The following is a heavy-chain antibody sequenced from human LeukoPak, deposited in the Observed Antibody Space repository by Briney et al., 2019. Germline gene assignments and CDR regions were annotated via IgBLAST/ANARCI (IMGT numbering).Heavy chain of an antibody. CDR2: ISGSGGST. CDR1: GFTFSSYG. D-gene: IGHD5-18*01. CDR3: AKVAPPSVDTAPIDY. V-gene: IGHV3-23*01. J-gene: IGHJ4*02. Sequence: GGTLRLSCAASGFTFSSYGMSWVRQAPGKGLEWVSAISGSGGSTYYADSVKGRFTISRDNSKNTLYLQMNSLRAEDTAVYYCAKVAPPSVDTAPIDYWGQGTLVTVSS.